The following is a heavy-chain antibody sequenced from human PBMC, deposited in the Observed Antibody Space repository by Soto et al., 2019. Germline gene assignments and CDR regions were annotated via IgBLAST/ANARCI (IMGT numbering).Heavy chain of an antibody. V-gene: IGHV3-21*01. Sequence: GGSLRLSCAASGFTFSSYSMSWVRQAPGKGLEWVSSISSSSSYIYYADSVKGRFTISRDNAKNSLYLQMNSLRAEDTAVYYCAMEGIGVVVAEDAFDIWGQGTMVTVSS. J-gene: IGHJ3*02. D-gene: IGHD2-15*01. CDR1: GFTFSSYS. CDR2: ISSSSSYI. CDR3: AMEGIGVVVAEDAFDI.